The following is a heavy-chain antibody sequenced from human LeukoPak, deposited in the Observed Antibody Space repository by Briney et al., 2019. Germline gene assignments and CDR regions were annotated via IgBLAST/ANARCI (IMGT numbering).Heavy chain of an antibody. D-gene: IGHD6-19*01. V-gene: IGHV3-7*01. J-gene: IGHJ4*02. CDR2: IKQDGSEK. CDR1: GFIFSSKA. Sequence: PGGSLRLSCAASGFIFSSKAMSWVRQAPGKGLEWVANIKQDGSEKYYVDSVKGRFTISRDNAKNSLYLQMNSLRAEDTAVYYCAREDSSGWYPYFDYWGQGTLVTVSS. CDR3: AREDSSGWYPYFDY.